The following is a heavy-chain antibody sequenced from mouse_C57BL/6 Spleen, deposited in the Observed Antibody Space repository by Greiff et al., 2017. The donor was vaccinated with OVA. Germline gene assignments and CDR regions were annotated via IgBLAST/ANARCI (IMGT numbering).Heavy chain of an antibody. CDR2: IDPEDGDT. J-gene: IGHJ2*01. CDR3: TTSRATVVPFDY. CDR1: GFNIKDYY. V-gene: IGHV14-1*01. Sequence: VQLKQSGAELVRPGASVKLSCTASGFNIKDYYMHWVKQRPEQGLEWIGRIDPEDGDTEYAPKFQGKATMTADTSSNTAYLQLSSLTSEDTAVYYCTTSRATVVPFDYWGQGTTLTVSS. D-gene: IGHD1-1*01.